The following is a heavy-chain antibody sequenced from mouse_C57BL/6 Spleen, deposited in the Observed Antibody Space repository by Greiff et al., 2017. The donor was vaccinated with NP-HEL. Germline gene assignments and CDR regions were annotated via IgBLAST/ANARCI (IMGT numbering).Heavy chain of an antibody. CDR1: GYTFTDYY. Sequence: EVQLQQSGPELVKPGASVKISCKASGYTFTDYYMNWVKQSHGKSLEWIGDINPNNGGTSYNQKFKGKATLTVDKSSSTAYMELRSLTSEDSAVYYCANFYYEYDSYAMDYWGQGTSVTVSS. V-gene: IGHV1-26*01. J-gene: IGHJ4*01. CDR2: INPNNGGT. CDR3: ANFYYEYDSYAMDY. D-gene: IGHD2-4*01.